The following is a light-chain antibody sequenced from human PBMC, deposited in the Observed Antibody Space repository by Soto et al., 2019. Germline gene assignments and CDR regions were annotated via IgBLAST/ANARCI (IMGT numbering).Light chain of an antibody. CDR1: QSVTSNY. J-gene: IGKJ1*01. Sequence: EVVLTQSPGTVSLSPGERATLSCRASQSVTSNYLAWYQQKPGQAPRLLIYAASSRATGIPDRFSGSGSGTDFTLSISRLEPEEFAVYYCHQYGSSITWTFGQGTKVEIK. CDR2: AAS. V-gene: IGKV3-20*01. CDR3: HQYGSSITWT.